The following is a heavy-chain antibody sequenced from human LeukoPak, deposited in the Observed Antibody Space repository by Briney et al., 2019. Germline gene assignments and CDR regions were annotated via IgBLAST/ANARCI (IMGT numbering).Heavy chain of an antibody. Sequence: PSETLSLTCAVYGGSFSGYYWSWIRQPPGKGLERIGEINHSGSTNYNPSLKSRVTISVDTSKNQFSLKLSSVTAADTAVYYCARGYVVGATTPFDYWGRGTLVTVSS. CDR1: GGSFSGYY. J-gene: IGHJ4*02. V-gene: IGHV4-34*01. CDR2: INHSGST. D-gene: IGHD1-26*01. CDR3: ARGYVVGATTPFDY.